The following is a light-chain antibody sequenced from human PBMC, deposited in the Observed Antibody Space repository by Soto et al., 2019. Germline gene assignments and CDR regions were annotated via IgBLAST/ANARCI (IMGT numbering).Light chain of an antibody. CDR1: QSISNY. Sequence: DIQLTQSPSTLSASVGDRVTITCRASQSISNYLAWYQQKPGKAPKVLIYKASSLESGVPSRFSGSGAGTEFTLTISSLPHDDFATYYCQHCDSYWTFGQGTKVEIK. CDR2: KAS. CDR3: QHCDSYWT. J-gene: IGKJ1*01. V-gene: IGKV1-5*03.